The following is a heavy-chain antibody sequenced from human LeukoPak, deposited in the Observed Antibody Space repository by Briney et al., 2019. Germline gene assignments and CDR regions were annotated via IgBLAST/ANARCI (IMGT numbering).Heavy chain of an antibody. V-gene: IGHV3-23*01. CDR3: VKGGLRSGYFDC. CDR1: EFTFSSFA. Sequence: GGSLRLSCTASEFTFSSFAMSWVRQPPGKGLEWVSTITNRLGRTNYADSVKGRSTISRDNVKNTLYLEMNSLRAEDTAVYYCVKGGLRSGYFDCWGQGTLVTLSS. D-gene: IGHD2-15*01. CDR2: ITNRLGRT. J-gene: IGHJ5*01.